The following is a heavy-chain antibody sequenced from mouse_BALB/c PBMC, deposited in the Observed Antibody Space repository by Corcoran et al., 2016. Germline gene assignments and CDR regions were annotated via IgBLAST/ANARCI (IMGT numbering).Heavy chain of an antibody. J-gene: IGHJ4*01. CDR2: IDPANGNT. V-gene: IGHV14-3*02. Sequence: EVQLQQSGAELVKPGASVKLSCTASGFNIKDNYMHWVKQRPEQGLEWIGRIDPANGNTKYDPKFQGKATITTDTSSNTAYLQLSSLTSEDTAVYYCARSGNYYAMDYWGQGTSVTVSS. D-gene: IGHD2-1*01. CDR3: ARSGNYYAMDY. CDR1: GFNIKDNY.